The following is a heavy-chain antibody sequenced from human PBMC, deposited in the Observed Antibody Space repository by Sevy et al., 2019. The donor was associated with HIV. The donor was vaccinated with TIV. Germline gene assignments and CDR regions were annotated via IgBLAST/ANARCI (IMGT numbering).Heavy chain of an antibody. CDR2: IYYSGST. Sequence: SESLSLTCTVSGGSISSYYWSWIRQPPGKGLEWIGYIYYSGSTNYNPSLKSRVTISVDTSKNQFSLKLSSVTATDTAVYYCARRLVRATPWFDPWGQGTSVSVSS. CDR1: GGSISSYY. D-gene: IGHD1-26*01. V-gene: IGHV4-59*12. CDR3: ARRLVRATPWFDP. J-gene: IGHJ5*02.